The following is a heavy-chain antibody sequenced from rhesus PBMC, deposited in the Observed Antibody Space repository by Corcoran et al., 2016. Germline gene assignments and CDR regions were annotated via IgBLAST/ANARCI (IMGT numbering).Heavy chain of an antibody. CDR2: FSGSSGST. Sequence: QVQLQESGPGLVKPSETLSPTCAVSGGSISSSNWWSWLRPPQGKGLERNGYFSGSSGSTYYNPSLQSRVTISTDTSKNQFSLKLSSVTAADTAVYDCARRGTIFGVAADAFDFWGQGLRVTVSS. CDR3: ARRGTIFGVAADAFDF. V-gene: IGHV4-65*01. CDR1: GGSISSSNW. J-gene: IGHJ3*01. D-gene: IGHD3-3*01.